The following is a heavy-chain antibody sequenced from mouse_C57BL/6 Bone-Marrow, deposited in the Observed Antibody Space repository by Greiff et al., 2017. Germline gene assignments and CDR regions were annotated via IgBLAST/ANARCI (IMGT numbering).Heavy chain of an antibody. J-gene: IGHJ1*01. CDR3: ASGGSGSVWCFDV. Sequence: VQLQQSGAELVKPGASVKLSCKASGYTFTGYYINWVKQRPEQGLEWIGWIYPGDGGTEYNEKFQGKATMTADTSSSTAYLELRSLTSEDSAVYFCASGGSGSVWCFDVGGRGTGATVSA. CDR2: IYPGDGGT. V-gene: IGHV1-85*01. D-gene: IGHD1-1*02. CDR1: GYTFTGYY.